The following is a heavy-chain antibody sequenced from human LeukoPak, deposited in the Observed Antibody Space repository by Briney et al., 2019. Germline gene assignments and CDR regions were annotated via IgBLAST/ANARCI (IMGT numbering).Heavy chain of an antibody. J-gene: IGHJ4*02. CDR2: ISSSSSYI. V-gene: IGHV3-21*01. CDR3: ARSGDYYDSSGRKVFFDY. CDR1: GFTFSSYS. D-gene: IGHD3-22*01. Sequence: PGGSLRLSCAASGFTFSSYSMNWVRQAPGKGLEWVSSISSSSSYIYYADSVKGRFTISRDNAKNSLYLQMNSLRAEDTAVYYCARSGDYYDSSGRKVFFDYWGQGTLVTVSS.